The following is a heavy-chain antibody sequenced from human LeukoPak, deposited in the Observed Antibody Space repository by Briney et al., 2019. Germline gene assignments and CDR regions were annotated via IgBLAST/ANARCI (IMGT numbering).Heavy chain of an antibody. CDR1: GGPISSSSYY. V-gene: IGHV4-39*07. J-gene: IGHJ4*02. CDR2: IYYSGST. CDR3: ARVVSSWYYFDY. Sequence: SETLSLTCTVSGGPISSSSYYWGWMRQPPGKGLEWIGSIYYSGSTYYNPSLKSRVTISVDTSKNQFSLKLSSVTAADTAVYYCARVVSSWYYFDYWGQGTLVTVSS. D-gene: IGHD6-13*01.